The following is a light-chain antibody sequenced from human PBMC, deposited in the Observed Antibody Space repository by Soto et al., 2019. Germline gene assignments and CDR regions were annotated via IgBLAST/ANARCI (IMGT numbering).Light chain of an antibody. CDR1: QSVSSN. Sequence: EIVMTQSPAPLSVSPGERATLSCRASQSVSSNLASYQQKPGQAPSLLIYDISATAAGIPTRFSSSGSGTEFTLTISSLQSEDFEVYYCQQYNDWPLTFGGGTKVEIK. V-gene: IGKV3D-15*01. J-gene: IGKJ4*01. CDR2: DIS. CDR3: QQYNDWPLT.